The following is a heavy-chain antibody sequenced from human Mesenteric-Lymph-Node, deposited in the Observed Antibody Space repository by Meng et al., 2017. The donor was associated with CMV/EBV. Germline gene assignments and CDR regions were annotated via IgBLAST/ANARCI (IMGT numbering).Heavy chain of an antibody. CDR3: ARQFLTGEIDY. J-gene: IGHJ4*02. CDR2: IYYSGST. Sequence: SETLSLTCTVSGGSVSSGSYYWSWIRQPPGRGLEWIAYIYYSGSTNYNPSLKSRVTISVDTSKNQFSLKLSSVTAADTAVYYCARQFLTGEIDYWGQGTLVTVSS. D-gene: IGHD7-27*01. CDR1: GGSVSSGSYY. V-gene: IGHV4-61*01.